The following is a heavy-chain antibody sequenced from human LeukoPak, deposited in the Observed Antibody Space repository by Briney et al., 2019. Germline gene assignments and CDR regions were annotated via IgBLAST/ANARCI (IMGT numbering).Heavy chain of an antibody. Sequence: PGGSLRRSCAASGFTFSSFCMSWVRQAPGKGLEWVANIKDGGSKKYYVDSVKGRFTISRDNAKNSLYLQMNSLRAEDTAVYYCARVLKQSGRERRFDPWGQGTLVSVSS. J-gene: IGHJ5*02. V-gene: IGHV3-7*01. D-gene: IGHD6-25*01. CDR2: IKDGGSKK. CDR1: GFTFSSFC. CDR3: ARVLKQSGRERRFDP.